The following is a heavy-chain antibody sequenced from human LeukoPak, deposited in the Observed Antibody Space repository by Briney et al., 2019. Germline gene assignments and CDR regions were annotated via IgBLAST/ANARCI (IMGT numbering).Heavy chain of an antibody. Sequence: SETLSLTCTVSGGSISSYCWSWIRQPPGKGLEWIGYIYYSGSTNYNPSLKSRVTISVGTSKNQFSLKLSSVTAADTAVYYCASLDYGDYRFAIWGQGTLVTVSS. J-gene: IGHJ5*02. CDR1: GGSISSYC. D-gene: IGHD4-17*01. CDR3: ASLDYGDYRFAI. V-gene: IGHV4-59*08. CDR2: IYYSGST.